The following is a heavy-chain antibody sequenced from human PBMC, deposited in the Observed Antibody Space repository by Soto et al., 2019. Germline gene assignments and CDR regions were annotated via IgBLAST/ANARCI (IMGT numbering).Heavy chain of an antibody. D-gene: IGHD2-15*01. CDR1: GFTFSNYW. Sequence: GGSLRLSCAASGFTFSNYWMTWVRQAPGKGLEWVANMKEDGGEKYYLDSVKCRFTISRDNAKNSLYLQMNSLRAEDTAVYFCARGWAALDYWGQGSLVTVSS. CDR3: ARGWAALDY. J-gene: IGHJ4*02. V-gene: IGHV3-7*01. CDR2: MKEDGGEK.